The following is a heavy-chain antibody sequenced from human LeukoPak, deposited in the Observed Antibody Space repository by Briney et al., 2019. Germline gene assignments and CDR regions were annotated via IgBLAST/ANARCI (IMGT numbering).Heavy chain of an antibody. CDR1: GGTFSSYA. CDR3: ARVVAARPYNWFDP. V-gene: IGHV1-69*05. Sequence: GASVKVSCKASGGTFSSYAISWVRQAPGQGLEWMGRTIPIFGTANYAQKFQGRVTITTDESTSTAYMELSSLRSEDTAVYYCARVVAARPYNWFDPWGQGTLVTVSS. CDR2: TIPIFGTA. D-gene: IGHD6-6*01. J-gene: IGHJ5*02.